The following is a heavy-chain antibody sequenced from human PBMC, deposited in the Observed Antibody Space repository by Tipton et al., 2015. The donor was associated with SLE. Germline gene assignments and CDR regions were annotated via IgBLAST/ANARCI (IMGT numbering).Heavy chain of an antibody. V-gene: IGHV3-21*01. Sequence: SLRLSCAASGFTFSSYSMNWVRQAPGKGLEWVSSISSSSSYIYYADSVKGRFTISRDNAKNSLYLQMSSLRAEDTAVYYCARGWYSSSWYYFDYWGQGTLVTVSS. CDR3: ARGWYSSSWYYFDY. CDR1: GFTFSSYS. CDR2: ISSSSSYI. J-gene: IGHJ4*02. D-gene: IGHD6-13*01.